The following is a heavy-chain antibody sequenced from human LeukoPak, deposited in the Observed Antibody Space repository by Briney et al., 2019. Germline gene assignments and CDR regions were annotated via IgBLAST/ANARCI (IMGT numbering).Heavy chain of an antibody. CDR2: IYYSGST. D-gene: IGHD6-13*01. J-gene: IGHJ4*02. Sequence: PSETLSVTCTVSGGSISSYYWSWIRQPPGKGLEWIGYIYYSGSTNYNPSLKSRVTISVDTSKNQFSLKLSSVTAADTAVYYCATRIAAAGTWGFDYWGQGTLVTVSS. CDR1: GGSISSYY. CDR3: ATRIAAAGTWGFDY. V-gene: IGHV4-59*01.